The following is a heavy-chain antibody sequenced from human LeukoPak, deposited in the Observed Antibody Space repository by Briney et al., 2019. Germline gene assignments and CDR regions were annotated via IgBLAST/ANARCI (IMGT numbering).Heavy chain of an antibody. Sequence: GRSLRLSCAASGFTFSSYGMHWVRQAPGKGLEWVAVISYDGSNKYYADSVKGRFTISRDNSKNTLYLQMNSLRAEDTAVYYCAKDLMTTVTPFDYWGQGTLVTVSS. CDR3: AKDLMTTVTPFDY. CDR2: ISYDGSNK. V-gene: IGHV3-30*18. CDR1: GFTFSSYG. D-gene: IGHD4-17*01. J-gene: IGHJ4*02.